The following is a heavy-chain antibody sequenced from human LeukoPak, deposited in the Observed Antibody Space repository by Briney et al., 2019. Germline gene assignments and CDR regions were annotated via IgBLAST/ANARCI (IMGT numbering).Heavy chain of an antibody. CDR2: IYYSGST. V-gene: IGHV4-31*03. CDR1: GGSISSGGYY. D-gene: IGHD3-10*01. J-gene: IGHJ6*02. CDR3: ARSGGGGYGSGLYYYYGMDV. Sequence: PSQTLSLTCTVSGGSISSGGYYWSWIGQHPGKGLEWIGYIYYSGSTYYNPSLKGRVTISVDTPKNQFSLKLRSVTGADTAVYYCARSGGGGYGSGLYYYYGMDVWGQGTTVTVSS.